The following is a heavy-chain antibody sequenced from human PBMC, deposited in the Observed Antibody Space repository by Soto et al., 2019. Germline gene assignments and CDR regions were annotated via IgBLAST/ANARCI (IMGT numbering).Heavy chain of an antibody. CDR3: AIDQLSSTELWYSSTWYSQYFQH. Sequence: GGSLRLSCAASGFTFGTYGMHWVRQAPGKGLEWVAGIWYDGSNKYYTASVKGRFTVSRDNSKDTLYLQMNSLRAEDTAVYYCAIDQLSSTELWYSSTWYSQYFQHWGQGTLVTVSS. V-gene: IGHV3-33*01. D-gene: IGHD6-13*01. J-gene: IGHJ1*01. CDR2: IWYDGSNK. CDR1: GFTFGTYG.